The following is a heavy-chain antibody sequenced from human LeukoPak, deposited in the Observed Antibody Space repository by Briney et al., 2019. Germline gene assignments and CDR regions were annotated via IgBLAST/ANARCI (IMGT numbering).Heavy chain of an antibody. V-gene: IGHV3-9*01. Sequence: GGSLRLSCAASGFTFSSYAMSWVRQAPGKGLEWVSGISWNSGSIGYADSVKGRFTISRDNAKNSLYLQMNSLRAEDTALYYCAKDSGDYDYFDYWGQGTLVTVSS. J-gene: IGHJ4*02. CDR3: AKDSGDYDYFDY. D-gene: IGHD4-17*01. CDR2: ISWNSGSI. CDR1: GFTFSSYA.